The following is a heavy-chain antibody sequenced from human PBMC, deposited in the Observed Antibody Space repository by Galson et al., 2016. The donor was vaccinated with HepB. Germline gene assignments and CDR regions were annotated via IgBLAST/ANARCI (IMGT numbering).Heavy chain of an antibody. D-gene: IGHD5-24*01. CDR1: GGSVRSGSYY. V-gene: IGHV4-61*01. CDR2: IYNRGST. Sequence: SETLSLTCTVSGGSVRSGSYYWSWIRQPPGKGLEWIGYIYNRGSTNYNPSLKRRVTISVDTSENQFSLKLTSVTAADTAVYYCARVTSRDGYGMGVWGQGTTVTVSS. CDR3: ARVTSRDGYGMGV. J-gene: IGHJ6*02.